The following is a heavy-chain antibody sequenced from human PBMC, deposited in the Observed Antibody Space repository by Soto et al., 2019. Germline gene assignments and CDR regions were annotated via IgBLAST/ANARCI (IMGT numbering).Heavy chain of an antibody. CDR1: GFTFSSYA. Sequence: GCSLRLSCAASGFTFSSYAMHWVRQAPGKGLEWVAVISYDGSNKYYADSVKGRFTISRDNSKNTLYLQMNSLRAEDTAVYYCARDRGVVVAYGMDVWGQGTTVTASS. CDR3: ARDRGVVVAYGMDV. D-gene: IGHD2-15*01. J-gene: IGHJ6*02. CDR2: ISYDGSNK. V-gene: IGHV3-30-3*01.